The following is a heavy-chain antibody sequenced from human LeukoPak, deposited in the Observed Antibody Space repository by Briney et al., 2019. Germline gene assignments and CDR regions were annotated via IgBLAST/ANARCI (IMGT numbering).Heavy chain of an antibody. D-gene: IGHD6-19*01. CDR2: IIPIFGTA. CDR3: ARVRVGIAVAGPYYYYGMDV. CDR1: GGTFSSYA. Sequence: SVRVSCEASGGTFSSYAISWVRQAPGQGLEWMGGIIPIFGTANYAQKFQGRVTITADESTSTAYMELSSLRSEDTAVYYCARVRVGIAVAGPYYYYGMDVWGQGTTVTVSS. V-gene: IGHV1-69*13. J-gene: IGHJ6*02.